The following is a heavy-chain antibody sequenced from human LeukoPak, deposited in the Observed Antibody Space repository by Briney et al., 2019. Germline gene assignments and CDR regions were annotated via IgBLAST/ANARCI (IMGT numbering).Heavy chain of an antibody. CDR1: GGSFSGYY. J-gene: IGHJ4*02. V-gene: IGHV4-34*01. CDR2: INHSGST. Sequence: PSETLSLTCAVYGGSFSGYYWNWIRQPPGKGLEWIGEINHSGSTNYNPSLKSRVTISVDTSKNQFSLRLNSVNAADTAVFYCARQGYSDFSSRPFDYWGQGTLVTVSS. D-gene: IGHD1-26*01. CDR3: ARQGYSDFSSRPFDY.